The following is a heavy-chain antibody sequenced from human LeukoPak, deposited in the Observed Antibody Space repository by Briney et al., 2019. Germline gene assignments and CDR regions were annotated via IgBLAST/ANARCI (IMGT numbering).Heavy chain of an antibody. Sequence: GGSLRLSCAASGFTFSGYWMSWVRQAPGKGLKWVANIKQDGSEKYVDSVKGRFTISRDNAKNSLYLQMNSLSAEDTAVYYCARDKMVGPTYSDYWGQGTLVTASS. CDR3: ARDKMVGPTYSDY. J-gene: IGHJ4*02. CDR2: IKQDGSEK. D-gene: IGHD1-26*01. V-gene: IGHV3-7*01. CDR1: GFTFSGYW.